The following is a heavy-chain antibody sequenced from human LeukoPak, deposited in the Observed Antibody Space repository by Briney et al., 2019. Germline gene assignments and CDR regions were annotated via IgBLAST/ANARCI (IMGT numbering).Heavy chain of an antibody. CDR2: ISSSGSTI. V-gene: IGHV3-11*04. D-gene: IGHD3-22*01. CDR3: ARVGITMIVVAQGAFDI. CDR1: GFTFSDYY. J-gene: IGHJ3*02. Sequence: GGSLRHSCAASGFTFSDYYMSWIRQAPGKGLEWVSYISSSGSTIYYADSVKGRFTISRDNAKNSLYLQMNSLRAEDTAVYYCARVGITMIVVAQGAFDIWGQGTMVTVSS.